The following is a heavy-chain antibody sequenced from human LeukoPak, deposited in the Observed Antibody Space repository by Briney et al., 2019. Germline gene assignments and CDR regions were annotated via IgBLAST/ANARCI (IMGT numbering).Heavy chain of an antibody. CDR3: ARDLSERYSSSPRPYYYYYYMDV. D-gene: IGHD6-6*01. CDR2: TYYRSKWYN. Sequence: SQTLSLTCAISGDSVSSNSAAWNWIRQSPSRGLEWLGRTYYRSKWYNDYAVSVKSRITINPDTSKNQFSLHLNSVTPEDTAVYYCARDLSERYSSSPRPYYYYYYMDVWGKGTTVTVSS. J-gene: IGHJ6*03. CDR1: GDSVSSNSAA. V-gene: IGHV6-1*01.